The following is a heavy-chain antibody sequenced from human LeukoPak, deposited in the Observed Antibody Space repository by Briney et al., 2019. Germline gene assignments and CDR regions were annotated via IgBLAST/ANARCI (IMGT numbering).Heavy chain of an antibody. J-gene: IGHJ4*02. CDR1: GFTVSSNY. Sequence: GGSLRLSCAASGFTVSSNYMSWVRQAPGKGLEWVAVISYDGSNKYYADSVKGRFTISRDNSKNTLYLQMNSLRAEDTAVYYCARSPGIAVAPDYWGQGTLVTASS. D-gene: IGHD6-19*01. CDR2: ISYDGSNK. V-gene: IGHV3-30*03. CDR3: ARSPGIAVAPDY.